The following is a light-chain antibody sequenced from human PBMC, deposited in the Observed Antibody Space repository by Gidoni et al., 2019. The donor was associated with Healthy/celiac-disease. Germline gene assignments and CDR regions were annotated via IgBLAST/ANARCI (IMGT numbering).Light chain of an antibody. CDR2: AAS. J-gene: IGKJ1*01. Sequence: ALLMTQSPSSFSASTGDRVTITCLASQGISSYLAWYQQKPGKAPKLLIYAASTLQSGVPSRFSGSGSGTDFTLTISCLQSEDFETYYCQQYYSYPRKFGQGTKVEIK. CDR3: QQYYSYPRK. V-gene: IGKV1-8*01. CDR1: QGISSY.